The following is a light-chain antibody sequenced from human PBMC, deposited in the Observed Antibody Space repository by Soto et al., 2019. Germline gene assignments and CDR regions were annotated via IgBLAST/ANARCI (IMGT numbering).Light chain of an antibody. CDR1: QSVSSY. Sequence: EIVLTQSPATLSLSPGERATLSCRASQSVSSYLAWYQQKPGQAPRLLIYDASNRATAIPARFSGSGSGTDFTLTISSLEPEDFAVYYCQQRGNWPWTFGQGTKVEIK. J-gene: IGKJ1*01. CDR3: QQRGNWPWT. V-gene: IGKV3-11*01. CDR2: DAS.